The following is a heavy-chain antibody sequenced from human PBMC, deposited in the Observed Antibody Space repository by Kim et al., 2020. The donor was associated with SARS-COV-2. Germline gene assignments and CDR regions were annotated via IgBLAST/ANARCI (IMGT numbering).Heavy chain of an antibody. J-gene: IGHJ4*02. D-gene: IGHD3-10*01. V-gene: IGHV4-59*01. Sequence: NPSLKSRVTISVDTSKNQFSRKLSSVTAADTAVYYCASLDSRLSGSFDYWGQGTLVTVSS. CDR3: ASLDSRLSGSFDY.